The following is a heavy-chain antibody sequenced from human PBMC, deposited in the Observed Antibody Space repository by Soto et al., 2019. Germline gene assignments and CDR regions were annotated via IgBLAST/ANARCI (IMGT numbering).Heavy chain of an antibody. J-gene: IGHJ6*02. CDR1: GFTFSSYA. V-gene: IGHV3-23*01. CDR2: ISGSGGST. Sequence: GGSLRLSCAASGFTFSSYAMSWVRQAPGKGLEWVSAISGSGGSTYYADSVKGRFTISRDNSKNTLYLQMNSLRAEDTAVYYCAKDAGIGGFSSLEYYYYGMDVWGQGTTVTVSS. D-gene: IGHD2-15*01. CDR3: AKDAGIGGFSSLEYYYYGMDV.